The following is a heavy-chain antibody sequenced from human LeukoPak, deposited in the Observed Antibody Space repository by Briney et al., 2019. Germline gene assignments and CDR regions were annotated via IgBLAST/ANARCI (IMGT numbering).Heavy chain of an antibody. D-gene: IGHD6-19*01. Sequence: PEGSLRLSCAASGFTFSDYYMGWIRQAPGKGLEWVSYISSSSSYTNYADSVKGRFTNSRDNAKNSRYLQMNSLRAKDTAVYYCARDLDRYSSLNYFAYWGQGTLVTVSS. CDR3: ARDLDRYSSLNYFAY. CDR2: ISSSSSYT. CDR1: GFTFSDYY. V-gene: IGHV3-11*06. J-gene: IGHJ4*02.